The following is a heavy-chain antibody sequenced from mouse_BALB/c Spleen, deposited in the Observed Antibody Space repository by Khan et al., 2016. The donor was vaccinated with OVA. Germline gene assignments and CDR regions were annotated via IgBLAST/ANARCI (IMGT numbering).Heavy chain of an antibody. CDR3: AREWGAWFPY. Sequence: QVQLQQSGGELARPGASVKLSCKASGYTFTDYNINWVKQRTGQGLEWIGEIYPGSGNTYYNEKFKGKATLTADKSSSTAYMQLSSLTSEDSAVYFGAREWGAWFPYWGQGTLVTGSA. CDR2: IYPGSGNT. V-gene: IGHV1-77*01. J-gene: IGHJ3*01. CDR1: GYTFTDYN.